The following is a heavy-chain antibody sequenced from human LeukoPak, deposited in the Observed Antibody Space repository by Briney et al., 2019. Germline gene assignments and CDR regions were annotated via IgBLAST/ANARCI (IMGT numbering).Heavy chain of an antibody. V-gene: IGHV4-59*08. CDR3: AMTGDYGDYGG. CDR2: IYYSGST. CDR1: GGSISSYY. J-gene: IGHJ4*02. Sequence: SETLSLTCTVSGGSISSYYWSWIRQPPGKGLEWIGYIYYSGSTNYNPSLKSRVTISVDTSKNQFSLKLSSVTAADTAVYYCAMTGDYGDYGGWGQGTLVTVSS. D-gene: IGHD4-17*01.